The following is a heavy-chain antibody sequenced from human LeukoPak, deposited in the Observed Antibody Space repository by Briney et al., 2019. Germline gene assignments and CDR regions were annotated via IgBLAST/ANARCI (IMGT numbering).Heavy chain of an antibody. CDR1: GYTFTGYY. J-gene: IGHJ4*02. V-gene: IGHV1-2*02. CDR3: AREGSDRFYFDY. CDR2: INPNSGGT. Sequence: ASVKVSCKASGYTFTGYYMHWVRRAPGQGLEWMGWINPNSGGTNYAQKFQGRVTMTRDTSISTAYMELSRLRSDDTAVYYCAREGSDRFYFDYWGQGTLVTVSS. D-gene: IGHD1-14*01.